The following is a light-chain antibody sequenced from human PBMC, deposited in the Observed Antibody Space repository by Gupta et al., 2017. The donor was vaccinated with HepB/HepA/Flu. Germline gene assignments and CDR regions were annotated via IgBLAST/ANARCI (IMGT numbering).Light chain of an antibody. J-gene: IGKJ2*01. V-gene: IGKV1-39*01. CDR2: GGS. Sequence: DIQMTQSPSSLSASVGDRVTITCRPSQSISIYLNWYQQKVGKAPKLLMFGGSDLQSGVPSRFSGSRSGTDFTLTISRLQPEEFANYYCQQTDSAPPTFGQGTKLEIK. CDR3: QQTDSAPPT. CDR1: QSISIY.